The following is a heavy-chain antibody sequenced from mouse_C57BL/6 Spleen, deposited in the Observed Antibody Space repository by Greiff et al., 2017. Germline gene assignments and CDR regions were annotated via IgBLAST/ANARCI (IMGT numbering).Heavy chain of an antibody. D-gene: IGHD1-1*01. V-gene: IGHV1-4*01. CDR3: ARGGDSTVAFDY. Sequence: LQESGAELARPGASVKMSCKASGYTFTSYTMHWVKQRPGQGLEWIGYINPSSGYTKYNQKFKDKATLTADKSSSTAYMQLSSLTSEDSAVYYCARGGDSTVAFDYWGQGTTLTVSS. CDR2: INPSSGYT. CDR1: GYTFTSYT. J-gene: IGHJ2*01.